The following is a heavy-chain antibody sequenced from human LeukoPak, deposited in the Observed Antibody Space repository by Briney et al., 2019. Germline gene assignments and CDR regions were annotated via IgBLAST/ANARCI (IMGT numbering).Heavy chain of an antibody. CDR1: GGSFSGYY. CDR2: INHSGST. V-gene: IGHV4-34*01. CDR3: ARVTADISTGYYIFDY. J-gene: IGHJ4*02. Sequence: SETLSLTCAVYGGSFSGYYWSWIRQPPGKGLEWIGEINHSGSTNYNPSLKSRVTISVDTSKNQFSLKLSSVTAADTAVYYCARVTADISTGYYIFDYWGQGTLVTVSS. D-gene: IGHD3-9*01.